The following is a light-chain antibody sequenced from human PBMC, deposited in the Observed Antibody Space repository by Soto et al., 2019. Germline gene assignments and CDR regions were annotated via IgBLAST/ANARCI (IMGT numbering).Light chain of an antibody. J-gene: IGLJ3*02. CDR2: EVT. V-gene: IGLV2-8*01. CDR3: SSYAGRDIWV. CDR1: SVDINC. Sequence: QSALTQPPSASGSRGQSVTISCTGTSVDINCASWFQQHPGKAPKLIICEVTKRPSGVPDRFSGSKSGNTASLTVSGLQDDDEADYYCSSYAGRDIWVFGGGTKLTVL.